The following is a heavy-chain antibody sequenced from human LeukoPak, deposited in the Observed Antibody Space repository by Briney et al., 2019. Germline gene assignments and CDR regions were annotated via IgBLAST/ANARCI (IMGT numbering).Heavy chain of an antibody. CDR1: GFTFSSYG. CDR3: AKDGMVRGVIITGYWFDP. J-gene: IGHJ5*02. V-gene: IGHV3-30*18. CDR2: ISYDGSNK. Sequence: PGGSLRLSCAASGFTFSSYGVHWVRQAPGKGLEWVAVISYDGSNKYYADSVKGRFTISRDNSKNTLYLQMNSLRAEDTAVYYCAKDGMVRGVIITGYWFDPWGQGTLVTVSS. D-gene: IGHD3-10*01.